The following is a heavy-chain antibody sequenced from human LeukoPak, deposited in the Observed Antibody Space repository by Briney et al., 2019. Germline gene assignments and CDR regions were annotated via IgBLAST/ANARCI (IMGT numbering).Heavy chain of an antibody. CDR1: GFTFSSYS. CDR3: AREGTDIVATITEWAFDI. J-gene: IGHJ3*02. Sequence: GGSLRLSCAASGFTFSSYSMNWVRQAPGKGLEWVSSISSSSSYIYYADSVKGRFTISRDNSKNTLYLQMNSLRAEDTAVYYCAREGTDIVATITEWAFDIWGQGTMVTVSS. V-gene: IGHV3-21*01. D-gene: IGHD5-12*01. CDR2: ISSSSSYI.